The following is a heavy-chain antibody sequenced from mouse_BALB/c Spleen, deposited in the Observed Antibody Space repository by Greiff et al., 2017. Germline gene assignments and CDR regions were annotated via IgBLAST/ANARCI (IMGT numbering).Heavy chain of an antibody. Sequence: EVQLVESGPGLVKPSQSLSLTCSVTGYSITSGYYWNWIRQFPGNKLEWMGYISYDGSNNYNPSLKNRISITRDTSKNQFFLKLNSVTTEDTATYYCARRGPYGNFAYWGQGTLVTVSA. V-gene: IGHV3-6*02. CDR3: ARRGPYGNFAY. CDR2: ISYDGSN. J-gene: IGHJ3*01. CDR1: GYSITSGYY. D-gene: IGHD2-10*02.